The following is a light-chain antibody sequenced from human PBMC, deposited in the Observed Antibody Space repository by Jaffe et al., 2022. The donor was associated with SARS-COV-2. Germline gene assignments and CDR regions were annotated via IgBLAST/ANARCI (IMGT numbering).Light chain of an antibody. CDR1: ASDVGGYNF. J-gene: IGLJ1*01. CDR3: SSYAGSNNYV. V-gene: IGLV2-8*01. Sequence: QSALTQPPSASGSLGQSVTISCTGTASDVGGYNFVSWYQQHPGKAPKLMIYEVTKGPSGVPDRFSGSKSGNTAFLTVSGLQAEDEADYYCSSYAGSNNYVFGTGTKVTVL. CDR2: EVT.